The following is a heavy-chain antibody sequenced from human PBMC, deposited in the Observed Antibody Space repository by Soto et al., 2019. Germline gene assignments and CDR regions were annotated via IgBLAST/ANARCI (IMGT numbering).Heavy chain of an antibody. CDR1: GYTFTSYG. J-gene: IGHJ4*02. D-gene: IGHD6-19*01. CDR2: ISTYNGDT. Sequence: QVQLVQSGAEVKKPGASVKVSCKASGYTFTSYGISWVRQAPGQGLEWMGWISTYNGDTNYVQRLQGRVTMTTDTSTSTAYMELRSLGSDDTAVYYCARDLSAPSSGSPRHFDYWGQGTLVTVSS. CDR3: ARDLSAPSSGSPRHFDY. V-gene: IGHV1-18*01.